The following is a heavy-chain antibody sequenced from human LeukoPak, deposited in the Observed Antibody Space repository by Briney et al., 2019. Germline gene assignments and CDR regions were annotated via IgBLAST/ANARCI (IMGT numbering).Heavy chain of an antibody. Sequence: PSETLSLTCTVSGGSISSYYWSWIWQPAGKGLEWIGRIFTSGSTNYNPSLKSRVTMSGDTSKNQFSLKLSSVTAADTAVYYCTREPVPSAGSCWGQGTLVTVSS. V-gene: IGHV4-4*07. CDR1: GGSISSYY. J-gene: IGHJ4*02. CDR2: IFTSGST. CDR3: TREPVPSAGSC. D-gene: IGHD2-15*01.